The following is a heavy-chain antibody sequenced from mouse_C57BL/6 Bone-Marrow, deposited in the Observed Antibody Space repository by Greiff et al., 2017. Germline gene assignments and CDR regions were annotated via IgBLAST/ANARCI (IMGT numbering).Heavy chain of an antibody. CDR1: GFSLTSYG. CDR2: IWSGGST. J-gene: IGHJ3*01. V-gene: IGHV2-2*01. D-gene: IGHD4-1*01. Sequence: VKLMESGPGLVQPSQSLSITCTVSGFSLTSYGVHWVRQSPGKGLEWLGVIWSGGSTDNNAAFISRLSISKDNSKSQVFFKMNSLQADDTAIYYCARNLGGGFAYWGQGTLVTVSA. CDR3: ARNLGGGFAY.